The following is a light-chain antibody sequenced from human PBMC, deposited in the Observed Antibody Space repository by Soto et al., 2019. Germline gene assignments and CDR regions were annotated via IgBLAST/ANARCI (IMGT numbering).Light chain of an antibody. J-gene: IGKJ2*01. CDR1: QSVSSY. CDR3: QQRRNWTPYT. Sequence: EIVLTQSPATLSLSPGERATLSCRASQSVSSYLAWYQQKPGQAPRLLIYDASNRATGIPARFSGSGSGTVFTLTISSLEPEDFAVYYCQQRRNWTPYTFGQGTKLEIK. CDR2: DAS. V-gene: IGKV3-11*01.